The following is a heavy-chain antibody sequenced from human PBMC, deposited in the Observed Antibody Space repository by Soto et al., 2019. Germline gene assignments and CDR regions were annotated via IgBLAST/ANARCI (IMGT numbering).Heavy chain of an antibody. CDR3: ARIPSP. D-gene: IGHD2-21*01. Sequence: SETLSLTCTVSGGSVSSGSYFWGWIRQPPGKGLEWIGTIYYRGSTYYNPSLKSRVTISVDTSKNQFSLKLSSVTAADTAVYYCARIPSPWGQGTLVTVS. CDR1: GGSVSSGSYF. J-gene: IGHJ5*02. CDR2: IYYRGST. V-gene: IGHV4-39*07.